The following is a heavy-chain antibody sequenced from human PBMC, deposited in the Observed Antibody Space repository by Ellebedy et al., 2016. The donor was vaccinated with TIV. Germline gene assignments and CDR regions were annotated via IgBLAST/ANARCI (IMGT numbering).Heavy chain of an antibody. CDR3: AKLLAVAGTVDAFDI. CDR1: GFTFSNYA. D-gene: IGHD6-19*01. J-gene: IGHJ3*02. V-gene: IGHV3-23*01. CDR2: ISGSGGST. Sequence: GESLKISCAASGFTFSNYAMSWVRQAPGKGLEWVSAISGSGGSTYYADSVKGRFTISRDNSKNTLYLQMNSMRAEDTAVYYCAKLLAVAGTVDAFDIWGQGTMVTVSS.